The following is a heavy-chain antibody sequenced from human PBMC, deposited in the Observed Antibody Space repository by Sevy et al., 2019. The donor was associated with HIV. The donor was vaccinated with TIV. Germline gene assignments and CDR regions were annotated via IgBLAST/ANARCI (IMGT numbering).Heavy chain of an antibody. CDR3: VRGIPAPGKAYYYYGMDV. D-gene: IGHD6-13*01. Sequence: GGSLRLSCAASGFTFSNYAIHWVRQAPGMRLQYVSGISSDGGRTYYEDSVKGRFTISRDNSKNTLYLQMGSLRLEDMAVYYCVRGIPAPGKAYYYYGMDVWGHGTTVTVSS. V-gene: IGHV3-64*02. CDR1: GFTFSNYA. J-gene: IGHJ6*02. CDR2: ISSDGGRT.